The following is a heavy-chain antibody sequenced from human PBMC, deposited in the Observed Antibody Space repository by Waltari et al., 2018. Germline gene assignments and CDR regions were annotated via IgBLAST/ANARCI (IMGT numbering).Heavy chain of an antibody. D-gene: IGHD1-1*01. CDR2: IIPILGIT. J-gene: IGHJ5*02. CDR1: GGTFSSKR. Sequence: QVQLVHSGAEGKKSGSSVRVSCKAYGGTFSSKRTRWVRQAPGQGLEWMGRIIPILGITNYAQKFQGRVTITADKSTITAYMDLSSLRSEDTAVYYCARAPQYNWNDVGYNWFDPWGQGTLVTVSS. V-gene: IGHV1-69*02. CDR3: ARAPQYNWNDVGYNWFDP.